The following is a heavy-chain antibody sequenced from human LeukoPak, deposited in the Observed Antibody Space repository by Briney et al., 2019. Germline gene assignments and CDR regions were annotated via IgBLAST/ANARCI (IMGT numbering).Heavy chain of an antibody. CDR2: IWYDGSNK. CDR1: GFTFSSYG. Sequence: PGRSLRLSCAASGFTFSSYGMHWVRQAPGKGLEWVAVIWYDGSNKYYADSVKGRFTISRDNSKNTLYLQMNSLRAEGTAVYYCARGGLGEYCSGGSCYEFDYWGQGTLVTVSS. V-gene: IGHV3-33*01. J-gene: IGHJ4*02. D-gene: IGHD2-15*01. CDR3: ARGGLGEYCSGGSCYEFDY.